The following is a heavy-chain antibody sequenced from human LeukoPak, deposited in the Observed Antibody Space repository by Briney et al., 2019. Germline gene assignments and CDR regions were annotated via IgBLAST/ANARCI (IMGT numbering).Heavy chain of an antibody. D-gene: IGHD6-6*01. V-gene: IGHV4-59*12. CDR2: IYYSGST. J-gene: IGHJ4*02. CDR3: ARDSKSSFDY. CDR1: GGSISSNY. Sequence: SETLSLTCTVSGGSISSNYWSWIRQPPGKGLEWIGYIYYSGSTNYNPSLKSRVTISVDTTKNQFSLKLSSVTAADTAVYYCARDSKSSFDYWGQGTLVTVSS.